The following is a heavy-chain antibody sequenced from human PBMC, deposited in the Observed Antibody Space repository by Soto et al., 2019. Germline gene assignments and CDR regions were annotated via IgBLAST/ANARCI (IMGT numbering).Heavy chain of an antibody. V-gene: IGHV4-59*01. Sequence: ETLSLTCTVSSGSISSYYWSWIRQPPGKGLEWIGYIHYTGNTNSNPSLESRVTISVDTSKNQFSLKLSSVTAADTAVYYCATLTKPPKYYYDSSLYYFDYWGQGTLVTVSS. CDR2: IHYTGNT. D-gene: IGHD3-22*01. CDR1: SGSISSYY. CDR3: ATLTKPPKYYYDSSLYYFDY. J-gene: IGHJ4*02.